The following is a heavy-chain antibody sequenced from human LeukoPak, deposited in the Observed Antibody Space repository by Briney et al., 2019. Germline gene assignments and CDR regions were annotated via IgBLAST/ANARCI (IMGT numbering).Heavy chain of an antibody. D-gene: IGHD6-13*01. CDR3: ARGAAAGTRYFDL. J-gene: IGHJ2*01. Sequence: SETLSLTCTVSGGSISSYYWSWIRQPPGKGLEWIGYIYYSGSTNYNPSLKSRVTISVDTSKNQFSLKLSSVTAADTAVYYCARGAAAGTRYFDLWGRGTLVTVSS. CDR1: GGSISSYY. V-gene: IGHV4-59*01. CDR2: IYYSGST.